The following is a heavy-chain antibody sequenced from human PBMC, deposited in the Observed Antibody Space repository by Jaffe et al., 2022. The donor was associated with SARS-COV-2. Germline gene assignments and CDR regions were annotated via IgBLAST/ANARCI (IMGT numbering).Heavy chain of an antibody. J-gene: IGHJ6*02. CDR1: GFTFSSYA. CDR2: ISSNGGST. Sequence: EVQLVESGGGLVQPGGSLRLSCAASGFTFSSYAMHWVRQAPGKGLEYVSAISSNGGSTYYANSVKGRFTISRDNSKNTLYLQMGSLRAEDMAVYYCAAISFDYYYGMDVWGQGTTVTVSS. D-gene: IGHD3-3*02. V-gene: IGHV3-64*01. CDR3: AAISFDYYYGMDV.